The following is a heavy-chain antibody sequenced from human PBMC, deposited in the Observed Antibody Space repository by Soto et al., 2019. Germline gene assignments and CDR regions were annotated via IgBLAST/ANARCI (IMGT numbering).Heavy chain of an antibody. CDR1: GFTFSSYG. CDR3: ARTTYYYDSSGYAA. Sequence: GGSLRLSCAASGFTFSSYGMHWVRQAPGKGLEWVAVIWYDGSNKYYADSVKGRFTISRDNSKNTLYLQMNSLRAEDTAVYYCARTTYYYDSSGYAAWGQGTLVTVSS. CDR2: IWYDGSNK. J-gene: IGHJ4*02. D-gene: IGHD3-22*01. V-gene: IGHV3-33*01.